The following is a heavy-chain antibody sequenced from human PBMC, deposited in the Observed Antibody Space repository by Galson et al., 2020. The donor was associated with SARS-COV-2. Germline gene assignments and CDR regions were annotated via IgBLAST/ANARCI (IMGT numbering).Heavy chain of an antibody. J-gene: IGHJ4*02. CDR3: ARAAAADDYFDY. D-gene: IGHD6-13*01. CDR2: INSDGSST. Sequence: GGSLRLSCAASGFTFSSYWMHWVRQAPGKGLVWVSRINSDGSSTSYADSVKGRFTISRDNAKNTLYLQMNSLRAEDTAVYYCARAAAADDYFDYWGQGTLVTVSS. V-gene: IGHV3-74*01. CDR1: GFTFSSYW.